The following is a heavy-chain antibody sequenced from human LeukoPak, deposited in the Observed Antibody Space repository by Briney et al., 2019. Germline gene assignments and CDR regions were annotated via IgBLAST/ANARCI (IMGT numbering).Heavy chain of an antibody. V-gene: IGHV3-48*04. D-gene: IGHD3-10*01. CDR1: GFTFNTYT. CDR3: ARDYYGSGSHDY. J-gene: IGHJ4*02. CDR2: ISGSSGII. Sequence: GGSLRLSCAASGFTFNTYTMNWVRQAPGKGLEWVSYISGSSGIIDYADSVRGRFTISRDNAKNSLYLQMISLRAEDTAIYYCARDYYGSGSHDYWGQGTLVTVSS.